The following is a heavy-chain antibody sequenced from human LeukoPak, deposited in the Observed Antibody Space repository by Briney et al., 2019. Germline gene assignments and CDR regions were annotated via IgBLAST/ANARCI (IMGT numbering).Heavy chain of an antibody. J-gene: IGHJ6*03. Sequence: SETLSLTCTVSGGSISSYYWSWIRQPPGKGLEWIGYIYYSGSTNYNPSLKSRVTISVDTSKNQFSLKLGSVTAADTAVYYCARRYDFFAMDVWGKGTTVTVSS. CDR3: ARRYDFFAMDV. CDR2: IYYSGST. CDR1: GGSISSYY. V-gene: IGHV4-59*01. D-gene: IGHD3-3*01.